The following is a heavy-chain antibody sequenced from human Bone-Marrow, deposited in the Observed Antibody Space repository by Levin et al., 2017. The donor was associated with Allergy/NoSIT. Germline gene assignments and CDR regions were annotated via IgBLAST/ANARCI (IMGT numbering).Heavy chain of an antibody. Sequence: GGSLRLSCAASGFTFSNAWMSWVRQAPGKGLEWVGRIKSKTDGGTTDYAAPVKGRFTISRDDSKNTLYLQMNSLKTEDTAVYYCTTDSAHYYDSSGDDLREAYWGQGTLVTVSS. D-gene: IGHD3-22*01. CDR1: GFTFSNAW. CDR2: IKSKTDGGTT. V-gene: IGHV3-15*01. CDR3: TTDSAHYYDSSGDDLREAY. J-gene: IGHJ4*02.